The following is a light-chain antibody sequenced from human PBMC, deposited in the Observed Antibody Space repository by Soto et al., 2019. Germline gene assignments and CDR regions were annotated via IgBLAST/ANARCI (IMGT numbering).Light chain of an antibody. V-gene: IGLV2-8*01. CDR2: EVN. CDR1: SSDIGGYDY. CDR3: SSYAGSNNLV. Sequence: QSALTQPPSASGSPGQPVTISCTGTSSDIGGYDYVSWYQQHPGKAPKLIIYEVNKRPSGVPDRFSGSKSGNTASLIVSGLQAEDEADYYCSSYAGSNNLVFAGGTKVTVL. J-gene: IGLJ3*02.